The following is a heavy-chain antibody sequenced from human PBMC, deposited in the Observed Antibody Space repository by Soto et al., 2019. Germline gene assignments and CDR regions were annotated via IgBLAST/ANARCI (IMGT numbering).Heavy chain of an antibody. J-gene: IGHJ5*02. CDR2: IYHSGST. CDR3: ARVLRYFDWLLSNWFDP. Sequence: SETLSLTCAVSGGSISSSNWWSLVLRPPGKGLEWIGEIYHSGSTNYNPSLKSRVTISVDKSKNQFSLKLSSVTAADTAVYYCARVLRYFDWLLSNWFDPWGQGTLVPVSS. V-gene: IGHV4-4*02. CDR1: GGSISSSNW. D-gene: IGHD3-9*01.